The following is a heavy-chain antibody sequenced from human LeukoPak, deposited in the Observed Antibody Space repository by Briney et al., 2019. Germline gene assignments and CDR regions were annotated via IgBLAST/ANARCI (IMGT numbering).Heavy chain of an antibody. CDR2: ISGSGGST. V-gene: IGHV3-23*01. J-gene: IGHJ3*02. CDR1: GFTFSSYA. Sequence: GGSLRLSCAASGFTFSSYAMSWVRQAPGKGLEWVSAISGSGGSTYYADSVKGRFTISRDNSKNTLYLQMNSLRAEDTAVYYCAKDPPWDYVWGSYRPRAFDIWGQGTMVTVSS. D-gene: IGHD3-16*02. CDR3: AKDPPWDYVWGSYRPRAFDI.